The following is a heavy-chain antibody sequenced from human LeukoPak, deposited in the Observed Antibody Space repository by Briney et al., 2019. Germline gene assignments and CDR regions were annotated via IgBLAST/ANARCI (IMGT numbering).Heavy chain of an antibody. CDR3: AKVRAYGSGSYSPGFDP. Sequence: PGGSLRLSCAASGFTFSSYAMSWVRQAPGKGLEWVSAISGSGGSTYYADSVKGRFTISRDNSKNTLYLQMNSLRADDTAVYYCAKVRAYGSGSYSPGFDPWGQGTLVTVSS. D-gene: IGHD3-10*01. CDR2: ISGSGGST. V-gene: IGHV3-23*01. CDR1: GFTFSSYA. J-gene: IGHJ5*02.